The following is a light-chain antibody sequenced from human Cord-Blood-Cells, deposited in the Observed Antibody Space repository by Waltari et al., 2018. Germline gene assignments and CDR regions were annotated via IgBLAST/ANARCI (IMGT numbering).Light chain of an antibody. CDR2: GAS. Sequence: EIVMTQSPATLSVSPGERATLSCRASQSVSSNLAWYQQKPGQAPRLLIYGASTRATGIPARFSSSGSGTEFTLTISSLQSEDFAVYYCRQYNNWPYTFGQGTKLEIK. J-gene: IGKJ2*01. CDR1: QSVSSN. V-gene: IGKV3-15*01. CDR3: RQYNNWPYT.